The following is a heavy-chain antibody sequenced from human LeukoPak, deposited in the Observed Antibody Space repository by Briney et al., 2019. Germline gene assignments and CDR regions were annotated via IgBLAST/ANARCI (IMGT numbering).Heavy chain of an antibody. V-gene: IGHV3-23*01. CDR3: AKRLAVVVPAALPTPDAFDI. Sequence: GGSLRLSCAASGVTFSNHAMSWVRQAPGKGLEWVSSITGSGGSTYHAESVKGRFTISRDNSKDTLYLQMNSLRAEDTAVYYCAKRLAVVVPAALPTPDAFDIWGQGTMVTVSS. J-gene: IGHJ3*02. CDR2: ITGSGGST. D-gene: IGHD2-2*01. CDR1: GVTFSNHA.